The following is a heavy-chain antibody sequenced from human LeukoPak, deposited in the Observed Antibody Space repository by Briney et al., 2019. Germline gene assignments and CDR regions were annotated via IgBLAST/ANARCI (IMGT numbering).Heavy chain of an antibody. D-gene: IGHD2-15*01. J-gene: IGHJ4*02. Sequence: GGSLRLSCAASGFTFSDYYMNWIRQAPGKGLEWVAVISYDGSNKYYADSVKGRFTISRDNSKNTLYLQMNSLRAEDTAVYYCARDYCSGGSCYPVDYWGQGTLVTVSS. CDR1: GFTFSDYY. CDR3: ARDYCSGGSCYPVDY. CDR2: ISYDGSNK. V-gene: IGHV3-30-3*01.